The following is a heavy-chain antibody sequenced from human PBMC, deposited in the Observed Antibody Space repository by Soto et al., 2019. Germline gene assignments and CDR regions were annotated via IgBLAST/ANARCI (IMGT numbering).Heavy chain of an antibody. J-gene: IGHJ2*01. V-gene: IGHV6-1*01. D-gene: IGHD3-16*01. Sequence: PSQTLSLTCAISGDSVSKNSPTWNWIRQSPARGLEWLGRTYYRSKWYNDYAVSVKSRITINPDTSKNQFSLQLNSVTPEDSAVYYCARGSLRGGNWYFDLWGRGTLVTVSS. CDR1: GDSVSKNSPT. CDR2: TYYRSKWYN. CDR3: ARGSLRGGNWYFDL.